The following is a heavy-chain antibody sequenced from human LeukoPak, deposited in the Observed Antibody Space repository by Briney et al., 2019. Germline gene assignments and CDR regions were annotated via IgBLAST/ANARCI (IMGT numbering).Heavy chain of an antibody. Sequence: GASVKVSCKASGYTFTSYWIGWVRQMPGKGLEWMGIIYPGDSDTRYSPSFQGQVTISADKSISTAYLQWSSLKASDTAMYYCATYYYDSSGYYHDYWGQGTLVTVSS. D-gene: IGHD3-22*01. CDR3: ATYYYDSSGYYHDY. J-gene: IGHJ4*02. V-gene: IGHV5-51*01. CDR1: GYTFTSYW. CDR2: IYPGDSDT.